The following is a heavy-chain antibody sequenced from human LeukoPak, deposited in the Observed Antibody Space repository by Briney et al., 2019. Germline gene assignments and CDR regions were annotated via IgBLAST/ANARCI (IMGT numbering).Heavy chain of an antibody. J-gene: IGHJ5*02. CDR1: GYTFTGYY. CDR3: ARLDFDGSGFHWFAP. CDR2: INPNSGGT. D-gene: IGHD3-10*01. Sequence: GASVKVSCKASGYTFTGYYMHWVRQAPGQGLEWMGWINPNSGGTNYAQKFQGWVTMTRDTSISTAYMELSRLRSDDTAVYYCARLDFDGSGFHWFAPWGQGTLVTVSS. V-gene: IGHV1-2*04.